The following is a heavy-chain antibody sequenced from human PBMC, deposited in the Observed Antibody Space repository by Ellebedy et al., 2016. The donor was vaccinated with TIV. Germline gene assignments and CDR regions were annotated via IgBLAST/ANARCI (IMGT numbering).Heavy chain of an antibody. CDR2: IRGSGGNT. J-gene: IGHJ4*02. Sequence: GESLKISCAASGITLRNCWMSWVRQAPGKGLEWVSSIRGSGGNTYYADSVKGRFTISRDNSKETLYLQVNSLRAEDTAVYYCAKNRTPGDGYWVFDFWGQGTLVTVST. D-gene: IGHD5-18*01. V-gene: IGHV3-23*01. CDR3: AKNRTPGDGYWVFDF. CDR1: GITLRNCW.